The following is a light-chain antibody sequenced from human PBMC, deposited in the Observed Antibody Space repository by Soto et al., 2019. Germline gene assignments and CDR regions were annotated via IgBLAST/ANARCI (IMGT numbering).Light chain of an antibody. Sequence: QSALTQPPSASGSPGQSVTISCTGTSSDVGGYNSVSWYQQHPGKAPKLIIYEVTKRPSGVPDRFSGSKSGNTASLTVSGLQTEDEADYYCSSHAGIINVVFGGGTNSPS. CDR1: SSDVGGYNS. CDR2: EVT. J-gene: IGLJ3*02. V-gene: IGLV2-8*01. CDR3: SSHAGIINVV.